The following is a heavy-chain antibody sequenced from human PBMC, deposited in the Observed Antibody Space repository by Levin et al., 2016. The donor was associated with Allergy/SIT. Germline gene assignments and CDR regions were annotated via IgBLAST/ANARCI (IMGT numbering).Heavy chain of an antibody. CDR3: AKVVGLHYYYYYGMDV. D-gene: IGHD2-21*01. V-gene: IGHV3-30*18. J-gene: IGHJ6*02. Sequence: RQPPGKGLEWVAVISYDGSNKYYADSVKGRFTISRDNSKNTLYLQMNSLRAEDTAVYYCAKVVGLHYYYYYGMDVWGQGTTVTVSS. CDR2: ISYDGSNK.